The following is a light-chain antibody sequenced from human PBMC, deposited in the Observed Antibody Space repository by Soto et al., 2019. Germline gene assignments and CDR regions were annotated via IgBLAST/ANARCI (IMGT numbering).Light chain of an antibody. CDR1: SGHSSYA. CDR2: LNSDGSH. CDR3: QPWGTGIRV. Sequence: QPVLTQSPSASASLGASVKLTCTLSSGHSSYAIAWHQQQPEKGPRYLMKLNSDGSHSKGEGIPDRFSGSSSGAERYLTISSLRSEDEADYYCQPWGTGIRVCVVGTKLTVL. J-gene: IGLJ2*01. V-gene: IGLV4-69*01.